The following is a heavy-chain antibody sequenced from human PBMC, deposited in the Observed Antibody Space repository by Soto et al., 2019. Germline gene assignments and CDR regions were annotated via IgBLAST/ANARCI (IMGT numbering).Heavy chain of an antibody. Sequence: QVQLVESGGGVVQPGRSLRLSGAASGFTFSSYAMHWVRLAPGNGLEWVAVISYDGSNKYYADSVKGRFTISRDNSKNTLYLQMNSLRAEDTAVYYCARPLWRDDYNWGYFDLWGRGTLVTVSS. CDR2: ISYDGSNK. J-gene: IGHJ2*01. V-gene: IGHV3-30-3*01. CDR3: ARPLWRDDYNWGYFDL. D-gene: IGHD4-4*01. CDR1: GFTFSSYA.